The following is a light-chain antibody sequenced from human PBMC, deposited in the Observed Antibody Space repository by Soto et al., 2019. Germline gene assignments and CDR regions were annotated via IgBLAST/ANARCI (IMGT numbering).Light chain of an antibody. V-gene: IGKV3-20*01. J-gene: IGKJ4*01. CDR2: DAS. Sequence: VLTHSQGPLSLSPGERATLSCVASQTVRNNYLAWYQQKPGQAPWLLIYDASSRATGIPDRFSGGGSGTDFTLTISRLEPEDFALYYCQLFTIYPLTFGGGTKVDI. CDR1: QTVRNNY. CDR3: QLFTIYPLT.